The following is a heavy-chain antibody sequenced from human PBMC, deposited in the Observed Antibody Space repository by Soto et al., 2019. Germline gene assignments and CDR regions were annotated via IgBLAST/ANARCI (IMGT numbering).Heavy chain of an antibody. CDR3: ARGRVGWLPSYYFDY. D-gene: IGHD6-19*01. CDR1: GGSFSGYY. Sequence: QVQLQQWGAGLLKPSETLSLTCAVYGGSFSGYYWSWIRQPPGKGLEWIGEINHSGSTNYNPSLKSRVTISVDTSKNQFSLKLSSVTAADTAVYYCARGRVGWLPSYYFDYWGQGTLVTVSS. J-gene: IGHJ4*02. CDR2: INHSGST. V-gene: IGHV4-34*01.